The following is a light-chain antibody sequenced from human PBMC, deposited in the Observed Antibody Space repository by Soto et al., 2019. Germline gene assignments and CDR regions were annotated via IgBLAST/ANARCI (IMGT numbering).Light chain of an antibody. Sequence: DIPMTQSPSSLSASVGDRVTITCRASQSIATYLNWYQQKPGKAPNLLIYAAFNLQSGVPSRFSGSGSGTDFTLTISRLQPEDFATYYCQQSYRGRTFGPGTNLEV. J-gene: IGKJ1*01. V-gene: IGKV1-39*01. CDR1: QSIATY. CDR3: QQSYRGRT. CDR2: AAF.